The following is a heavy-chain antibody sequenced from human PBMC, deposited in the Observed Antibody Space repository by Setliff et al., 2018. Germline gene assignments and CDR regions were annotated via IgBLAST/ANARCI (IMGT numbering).Heavy chain of an antibody. D-gene: IGHD3-22*01. Sequence: GESLRLSCVVSGFSFSRHWMSWVRQAPGKGLGWVADIKQDGSTKYYLDSVKGRFTISRDNAKRSLYLQMNGLRADDTGVYYCVRDDADNYDAFDNWGQGTLVTVSS. CDR2: IKQDGSTK. CDR3: VRDDADNYDAFDN. V-gene: IGHV3-7*03. CDR1: GFSFSRHW. J-gene: IGHJ3*02.